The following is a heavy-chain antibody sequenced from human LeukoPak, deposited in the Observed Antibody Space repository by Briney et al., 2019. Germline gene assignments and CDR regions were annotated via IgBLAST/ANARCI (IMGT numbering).Heavy chain of an antibody. J-gene: IGHJ4*02. CDR3: AKDLKKGAAAYYFDF. D-gene: IGHD6-13*01. Sequence: GGSLRLSCATSAFSFSAYGMHWVRQAPGKGLEGVAVIANDGNDKKYADSVKGRFTISRDNTKDTLYLQMNSLRPEDTALYYCAKDLKKGAAAYYFDFWGQGTLVTVSS. V-gene: IGHV3-30*18. CDR2: IANDGNDK. CDR1: AFSFSAYG.